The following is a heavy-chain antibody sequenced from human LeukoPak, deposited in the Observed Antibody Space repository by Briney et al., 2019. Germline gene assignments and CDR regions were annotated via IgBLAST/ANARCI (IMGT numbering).Heavy chain of an antibody. CDR2: IYSSGTT. D-gene: IGHD6-19*01. CDR1: GGSITSYY. J-gene: IGHJ4*02. CDR3: ASLAVSEPFDY. Sequence: PSETLSLTCTVSGGSITSYYWNWIRQPAGKGLEWIGHIYSSGTTNFNPSLKSRVTMSVDTSKNQFSLKLTSVTAADTAVYFCASLAVSEPFDYWGQGSLVTVSS. V-gene: IGHV4-4*07.